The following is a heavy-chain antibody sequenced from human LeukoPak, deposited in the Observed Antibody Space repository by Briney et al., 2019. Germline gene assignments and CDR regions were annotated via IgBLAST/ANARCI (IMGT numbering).Heavy chain of an antibody. J-gene: IGHJ6*03. D-gene: IGHD6-13*01. Sequence: SETLSLTCTVSGGSLRSYYWSWIRQAPGKGLEWIGYIYYSGSTNYNPSLKSRVTISVDTSKNQFSLKLSSVTAADTAVYYCARNSFPYSSSWQYYYYMDVWGKGTTVTVSS. CDR1: GGSLRSYY. V-gene: IGHV4-59*01. CDR3: ARNSFPYSSSWQYYYYMDV. CDR2: IYYSGST.